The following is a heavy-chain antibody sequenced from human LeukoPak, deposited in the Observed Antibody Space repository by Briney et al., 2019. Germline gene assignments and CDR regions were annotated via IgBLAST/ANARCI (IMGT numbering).Heavy chain of an antibody. J-gene: IGHJ4*02. CDR2: VSADKGNT. V-gene: IGHV1-18*04. CDR3: AENRGGTWWDLVDY. CDR1: GHTFTNYG. Sequence: ASVKVSCKASGHTFTNYGVTWVRQAPGQGLQWMGWVSADKGNTNYAQKFQDRVTISIGTSTSTAFMELRRLTSDDTAVYYCAENRGGTWWDLVDYWGQGTLVTVSS. D-gene: IGHD1-26*01.